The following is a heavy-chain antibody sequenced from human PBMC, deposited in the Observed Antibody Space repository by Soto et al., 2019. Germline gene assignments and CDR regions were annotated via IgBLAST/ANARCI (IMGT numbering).Heavy chain of an antibody. CDR1: GFTFSSYP. V-gene: IGHV3-30-3*01. CDR2: ISNDGNNK. D-gene: IGHD6-25*01. J-gene: IGHJ4*02. Sequence: HPGGSLRLSCAASGFTFSSYPMHWVRQAPGKGLEWVAVISNDGNNKHYADSVKGRFTISRDNSKKTLYLQMNSLRAEDTAVYYCARDRDIAAADYYFDCWGRGTLVTVSS. CDR3: ARDRDIAAADYYFDC.